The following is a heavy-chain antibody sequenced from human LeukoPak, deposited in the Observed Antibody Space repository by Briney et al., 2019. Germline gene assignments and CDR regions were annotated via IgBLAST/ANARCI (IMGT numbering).Heavy chain of an antibody. J-gene: IGHJ4*02. Sequence: GGSLRLSCAASGFTFSRYWMTWVRQAPGKGLEWVANIKEDGSEKYHVDSVKGRFTISRDNAKNSLYLQMNSLGAEDTAVYYCARDPGFGYYDSSGYFDYWGQGTLVTVSS. CDR1: GFTFSRYW. D-gene: IGHD3-22*01. V-gene: IGHV3-7*01. CDR2: IKEDGSEK. CDR3: ARDPGFGYYDSSGYFDY.